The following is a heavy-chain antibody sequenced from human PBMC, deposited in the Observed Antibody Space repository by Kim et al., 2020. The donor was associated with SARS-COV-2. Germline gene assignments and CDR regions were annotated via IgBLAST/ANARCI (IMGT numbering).Heavy chain of an antibody. V-gene: IGHV3-23*01. Sequence: GGSLRLSCAASGFTFSSYAMSWVRQAPGKGLEWVSTISGTGGFTSYADSVKGRFTISRDNSKNTLILQMNSLRAEDTALYYCAKDPFGSGGLYSDYWGQGTLATVSS. CDR3: AKDPFGSGGLYSDY. CDR1: GFTFSSYA. J-gene: IGHJ4*02. D-gene: IGHD2-15*01. CDR2: ISGTGGFT.